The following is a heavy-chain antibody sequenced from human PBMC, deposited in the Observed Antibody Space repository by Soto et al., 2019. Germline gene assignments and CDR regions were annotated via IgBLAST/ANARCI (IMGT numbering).Heavy chain of an antibody. CDR3: ARDGIVATIFRYYYGMDV. Sequence: SETLSLTCTVSGGSISSYYWSWIRQPPGKGLEWIGYIYYSGSTNYNPSLKSRVTISVDTSKNQFSLKLSSVTAADTAVYYCARDGIVATIFRYYYGMDVWGQGTTVTVSS. CDR2: IYYSGST. CDR1: GGSISSYY. D-gene: IGHD5-12*01. V-gene: IGHV4-59*01. J-gene: IGHJ6*02.